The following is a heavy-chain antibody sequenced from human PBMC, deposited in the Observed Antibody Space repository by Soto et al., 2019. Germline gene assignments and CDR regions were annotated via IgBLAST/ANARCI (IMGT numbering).Heavy chain of an antibody. D-gene: IGHD3-9*01. Sequence: QVQLQESGPGLVKPSGTLSLTCAVSGGSISSSNWWRWVRQPPGKGLEWIGEIYHSGSTNYNPSLKGRVTLSVDKSKNQFSLKLSSVTAADTAVYYCAIRYDILTGYYPKDAFDIWGQGTMVTVSS. V-gene: IGHV4-4*02. CDR3: AIRYDILTGYYPKDAFDI. CDR2: IYHSGST. J-gene: IGHJ3*02. CDR1: GGSISSSNW.